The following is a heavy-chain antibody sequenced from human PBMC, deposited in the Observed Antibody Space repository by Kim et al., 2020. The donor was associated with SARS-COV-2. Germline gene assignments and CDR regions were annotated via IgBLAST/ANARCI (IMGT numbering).Heavy chain of an antibody. V-gene: IGHV4-39*02. CDR2: IFYSGSA. CDR1: GDSISSTTYY. Sequence: SETLSLTCTISGDSISSTTYYWGWIRQPPGKRLEWIVSIFYSGSAYYNPSLKSRVTMSVDTSNNQFSLKLSSVTAADTAVYYCARDGSGWYARVYYFDY. J-gene: IGHJ4*01. D-gene: IGHD6-19*01. CDR3: ARDGSGWYARVYYFDY.